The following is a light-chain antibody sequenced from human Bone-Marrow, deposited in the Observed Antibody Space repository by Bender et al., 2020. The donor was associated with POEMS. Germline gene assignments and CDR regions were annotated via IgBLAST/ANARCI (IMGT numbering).Light chain of an antibody. CDR2: DVT. CDR1: SSDVGNSDF. Sequence: QSALTQPASVSGSPGQSITISCTGTSSDVGNSDFVSWYQHHPGKAPKLVIYDVTRRPSGVANRLSGSKSGNTASLTISGLQTEDEADYYCSSYTGSGDVFGTGTKVTVL. V-gene: IGLV2-14*03. CDR3: SSYTGSGDV. J-gene: IGLJ1*01.